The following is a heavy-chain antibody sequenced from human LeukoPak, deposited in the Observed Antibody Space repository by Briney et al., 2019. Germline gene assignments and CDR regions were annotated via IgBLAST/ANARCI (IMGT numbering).Heavy chain of an antibody. V-gene: IGHV3-74*03. Sequence: PGASLRLSCAASESTFSKFWMHWARQAPGKGLVWVSGINRDGSTTTYADSVKGRFTVSRDNAKNTLYLQMNSLRAEDTAVYYCARGNYYGMDVWGQGTTVTVSS. D-gene: IGHD2/OR15-2a*01. J-gene: IGHJ6*02. CDR2: INRDGSTT. CDR1: ESTFSKFW. CDR3: ARGNYYGMDV.